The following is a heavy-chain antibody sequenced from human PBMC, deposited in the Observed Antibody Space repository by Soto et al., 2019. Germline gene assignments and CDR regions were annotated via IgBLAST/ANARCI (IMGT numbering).Heavy chain of an antibody. CDR3: ARSQYTVVTSIDT. Sequence: PSETLSLTCTVSGGSISNYYWNWIRQSPEKGLEWIAYIHFSGNTNYNPSLKSRVSISVDTSKNQFSLNLTSVTAADTAIYYCARSQYTVVTSIDTWGQGTMVTVSS. J-gene: IGHJ3*02. CDR1: GGSISNYY. V-gene: IGHV4-59*01. CDR2: IHFSGNT. D-gene: IGHD2-21*02.